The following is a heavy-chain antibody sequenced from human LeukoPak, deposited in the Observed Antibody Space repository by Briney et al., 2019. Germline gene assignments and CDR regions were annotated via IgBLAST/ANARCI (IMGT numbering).Heavy chain of an antibody. V-gene: IGHV1-2*02. J-gene: IGHJ5*02. CDR1: GYTFTGYY. D-gene: IGHD1-26*01. Sequence: ASVKVSCKASGYTFTGYYMHWVRQAPGQGLEWMGWINPNSGGTNYAQKFQGRVTMTRDTSISTAYMELSRLRSDDTAVYYCARGGATGIVGATVGPWGQGTLVTVSS. CDR3: ARGGATGIVGATVGP. CDR2: INPNSGGT.